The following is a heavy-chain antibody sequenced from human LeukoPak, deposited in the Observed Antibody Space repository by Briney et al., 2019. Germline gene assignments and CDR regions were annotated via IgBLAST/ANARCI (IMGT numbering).Heavy chain of an antibody. D-gene: IGHD2-21*02. CDR3: ARDGAPRAGHGDWDY. J-gene: IGHJ4*02. Sequence: ASVKVSCKASGYSFTNYGITWVRQAPGQGLEWMGWISPYNGNTNYAQKLQGRVTMTTDTSTSTAYMELRSLRSDDTAVYYCARDGAPRAGHGDWDYWGQGTLVTVSS. CDR2: ISPYNGNT. CDR1: GYSFTNYG. V-gene: IGHV1-18*01.